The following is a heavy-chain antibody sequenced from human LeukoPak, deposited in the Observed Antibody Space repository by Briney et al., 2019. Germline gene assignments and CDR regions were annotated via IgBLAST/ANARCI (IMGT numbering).Heavy chain of an antibody. V-gene: IGHV3-21*01. J-gene: IGHJ4*02. D-gene: IGHD6-19*01. Sequence: GGSLRLSCAASGFTFSSYSMNWVRQAPGKGLEWVSSISGSSSYIYYADSVKGRFTISRDNAKNSLYLQMNSLRAEDTAVYYCARANSGWYDYWGQGTLVTVSS. CDR2: ISGSSSYI. CDR3: ARANSGWYDY. CDR1: GFTFSSYS.